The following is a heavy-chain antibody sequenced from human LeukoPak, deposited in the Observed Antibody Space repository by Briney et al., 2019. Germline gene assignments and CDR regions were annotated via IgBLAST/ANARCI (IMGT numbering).Heavy chain of an antibody. CDR1: GGSISSYY. CDR3: ARAAGPYGDPQYFQH. V-gene: IGHV4-59*12. D-gene: IGHD4-17*01. J-gene: IGHJ1*01. Sequence: SETLSLTCTVSGGSISSYYWSWIRQPPGKGLEWIGYIYYSGSTNYNPSLKSRVTISVDTSKNQFSLQLNSVTPEDTAVYYCARAAGPYGDPQYFQHWGQGTLVTVSS. CDR2: IYYSGST.